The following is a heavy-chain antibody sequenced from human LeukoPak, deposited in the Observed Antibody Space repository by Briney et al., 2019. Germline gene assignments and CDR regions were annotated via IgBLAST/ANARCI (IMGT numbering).Heavy chain of an antibody. J-gene: IGHJ4*02. CDR3: AKDYYDSSGYFRVPHVSDY. V-gene: IGHV3-30*02. CDR1: GFIFSNYG. D-gene: IGHD3-22*01. Sequence: PGGSLRLSCAASGFIFSNYGMHWVRQAPGKGLEWVAFIRLDGSYKYYADSVKGRFTISRDNSRNTLYLQMSSLRAEDTAVYYCAKDYYDSSGYFRVPHVSDYRGQGTLVTVSS. CDR2: IRLDGSYK.